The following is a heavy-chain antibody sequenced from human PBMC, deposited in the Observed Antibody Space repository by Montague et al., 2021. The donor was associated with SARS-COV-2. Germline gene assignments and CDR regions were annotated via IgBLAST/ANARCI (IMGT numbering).Heavy chain of an antibody. J-gene: IGHJ4*02. V-gene: IGHV3-15*01. CDR3: STVNDYGDYVNTY. Sequence: SLILSCAASGFTLNNAWMSWVRQAPVKGLEWVGRIKSKRDGGTTXLASGVKGRFTISGDASSNTMYLQMNSLETDDTGLYYCSTVNDYGDYVNTYWGQGTQVTVSS. CDR1: GFTLNNAW. D-gene: IGHD4-17*01. CDR2: IKSKRDGGTT.